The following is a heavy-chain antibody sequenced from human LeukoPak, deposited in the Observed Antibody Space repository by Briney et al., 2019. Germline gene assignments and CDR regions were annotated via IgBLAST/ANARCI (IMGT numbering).Heavy chain of an antibody. CDR1: GGSISSGTYS. CDR3: ARGGYSSSWYTFDS. J-gene: IGHJ4*02. Sequence: PSETLSLTCTVSGGSISSGTYSWGWIRQPPGKGVKGLEWIGNIYYSGTPFYNPSLESRVTISIDTSKNQLSLKLSSVTAADTAVYYCARGGYSSSWYTFDSWGQGILVTVSS. CDR2: IYYSGTP. D-gene: IGHD6-13*01. V-gene: IGHV4-39*07.